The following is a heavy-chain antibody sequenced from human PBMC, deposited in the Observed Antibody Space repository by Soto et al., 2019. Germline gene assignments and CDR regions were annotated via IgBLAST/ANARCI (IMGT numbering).Heavy chain of an antibody. D-gene: IGHD3-10*01. J-gene: IGHJ4*02. CDR1: GFTFSRYT. CDR3: ARDDEGGSDCDLGY. V-gene: IGHV3-30-3*01. CDR2: ISDDGNNK. Sequence: QVQLVESGGGVVQPGRSLRLSCAASGFTFSRYTMHWVRQAPGKELEWMAFISDDGNNKYYADSVKGQFTISRDNSKNTLYLQMNSLRTEDTAVYYCARDDEGGSDCDLGYWGQGTLVTVSS.